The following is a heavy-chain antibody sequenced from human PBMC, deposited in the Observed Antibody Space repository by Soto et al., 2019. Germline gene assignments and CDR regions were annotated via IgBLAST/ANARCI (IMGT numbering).Heavy chain of an antibody. Sequence: QVQLVESGGGVVQPGGSLRLSCAASGFSFSSYGMHWVRQAPGKGLEWVAVIWNDSSNKLYPDSVRGRFTISRDNSKSTLFLQMNSLRAEDTAVYYCATSNWNLFDYWGQGALVTVSS. CDR2: IWNDSSNK. CDR1: GFSFSSYG. D-gene: IGHD1-20*01. CDR3: ATSNWNLFDY. J-gene: IGHJ4*02. V-gene: IGHV3-33*03.